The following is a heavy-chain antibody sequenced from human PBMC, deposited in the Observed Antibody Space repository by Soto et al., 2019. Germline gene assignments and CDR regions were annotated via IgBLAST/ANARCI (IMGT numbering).Heavy chain of an antibody. CDR2: VSWNSGSI. Sequence: VQLVESGGGVTQPGRSLRLSCAASGFTFDDYAMHWVRQAPGKGLEWVSGVSWNSGSIGYADSVKGRFTISRDNAKNSLYLQIDSLTTEDTAFYYCAKETQANLGTGGFDYWGQGTLVTVSS. D-gene: IGHD7-27*01. J-gene: IGHJ4*02. V-gene: IGHV3-9*01. CDR1: GFTFDDYA. CDR3: AKETQANLGTGGFDY.